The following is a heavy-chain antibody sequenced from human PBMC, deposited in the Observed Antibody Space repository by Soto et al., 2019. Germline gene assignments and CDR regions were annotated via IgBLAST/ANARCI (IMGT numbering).Heavy chain of an antibody. Sequence: EVHLVESGGGLVPPGGSLRLSCAASTSAFTFKAFAMHWVRQAPGKGLEWVAGISWNTDTIVYADSVKGRFTISRDNAKKSLFLQMNGLRADDTAFYYCAKGQSGSSASPFDYWGQGTLVTVSS. V-gene: IGHV3-9*01. J-gene: IGHJ4*01. CDR2: ISWNTDTI. CDR3: AKGQSGSSASPFDY. D-gene: IGHD1-26*01. CDR1: AFTFKAFA.